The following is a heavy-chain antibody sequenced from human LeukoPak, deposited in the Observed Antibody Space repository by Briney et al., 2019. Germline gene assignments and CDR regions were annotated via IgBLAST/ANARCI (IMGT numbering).Heavy chain of an antibody. V-gene: IGHV3-23*01. J-gene: IGHJ6*02. CDR1: GFTFSNYA. CDR3: PKAWSNSSGRNPYYCYGMDV. Sequence: GGSLRLSCAASGFTFSNYAMSWVRQAPGTGLEWVSGISGSGGSTYYAGSVKGRFTISRDNSKNTLYLHMNSLRADDTAVYYCPKAWSNSSGRNPYYCYGMDVWGQGTTVTVSS. CDR2: ISGSGGST. D-gene: IGHD6-6*01.